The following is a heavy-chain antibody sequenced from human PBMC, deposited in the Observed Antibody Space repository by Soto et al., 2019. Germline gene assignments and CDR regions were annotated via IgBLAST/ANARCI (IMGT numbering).Heavy chain of an antibody. CDR2: IYYSGST. D-gene: IGHD3-16*01. V-gene: IGHV4-39*01. J-gene: IGHJ4*02. Sequence: SETLSLTCTVSGGSISSSSYYWGWIRQPPGKGLEWIGSIYYSGSTYYNPSLKSRVTISVDTSKNQFSLKLSSVTAADTAVYYCASARGVLGEFPYWGQGTLVTVS. CDR3: ASARGVLGEFPY. CDR1: GGSISSSSYY.